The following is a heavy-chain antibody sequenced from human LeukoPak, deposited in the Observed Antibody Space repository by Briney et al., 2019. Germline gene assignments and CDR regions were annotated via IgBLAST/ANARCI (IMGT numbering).Heavy chain of an antibody. CDR3: ARGWDSSGQRPFFY. Sequence: ASVKVSCKASGGTFNNYDISWVRQAPRQGLEWMGGIIPIFGTANYAQKFQGRVTITADASTSTVYMELRSLRSEDTAVYYCARGWDSSGQRPFFYWGQGTLVTVSS. J-gene: IGHJ4*02. V-gene: IGHV1-69*13. CDR1: GGTFNNYD. D-gene: IGHD3-22*01. CDR2: IIPIFGTA.